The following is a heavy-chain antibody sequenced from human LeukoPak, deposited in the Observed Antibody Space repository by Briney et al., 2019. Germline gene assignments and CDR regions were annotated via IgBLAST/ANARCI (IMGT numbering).Heavy chain of an antibody. CDR1: GFTFSSYA. V-gene: IGHV3-23*01. J-gene: IGHJ4*02. CDR3: AKVRAHYTAGYFDY. CDR2: ISGSGGST. Sequence: SGGSLRLSCAASGFTFSSYAMSWVRQAPGKGLEWVSAISGSGGSTYYADSVKGRFTISRDNSKNTLYLQMNSLRAEDTAVYYCAKVRAHYTAGYFDYWGQGTLVTVSS. D-gene: IGHD3-10*01.